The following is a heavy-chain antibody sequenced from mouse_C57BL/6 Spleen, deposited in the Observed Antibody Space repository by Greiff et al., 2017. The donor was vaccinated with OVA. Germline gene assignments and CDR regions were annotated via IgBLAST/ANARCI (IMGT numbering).Heavy chain of an antibody. J-gene: IGHJ3*01. D-gene: IGHD2-3*01. V-gene: IGHV1-54*01. Sequence: QVQLQQSGAELVRPGTSVKVSCKASGYAFTNYLIEWVKQRPGQGLEWIGVINPGSGGTNYTEQLKGKATLTADYSSSTAYMQLSSLTSEDSAVYCCAISDDGYPFAYWGQGTLVTVSA. CDR2: INPGSGGT. CDR1: GYAFTNYL. CDR3: AISDDGYPFAY.